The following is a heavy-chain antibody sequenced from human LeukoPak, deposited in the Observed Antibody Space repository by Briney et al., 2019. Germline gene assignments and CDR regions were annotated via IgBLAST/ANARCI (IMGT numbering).Heavy chain of an antibody. D-gene: IGHD3-22*01. J-gene: IGHJ4*02. CDR2: IYYSGST. Sequence: SETLSLPCTVSGGSISSSSHYWGWIRQPPGRGLEWIGSIYYSGSTYYNPSLKSRVTISVDTSKNQFSLRLSSVTAADTAVYFCARQKITTSDYWGQGTLVTVSS. CDR3: ARQKITTSDY. CDR1: GGSISSSSHY. V-gene: IGHV4-39*01.